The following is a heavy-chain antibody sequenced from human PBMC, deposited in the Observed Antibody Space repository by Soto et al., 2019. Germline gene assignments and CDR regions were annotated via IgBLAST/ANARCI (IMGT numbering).Heavy chain of an antibody. CDR1: GGSISSSSYY. J-gene: IGHJ6*02. V-gene: IGHV4-39*01. D-gene: IGHD3-16*01. CDR2: IYYSGST. CDR3: ARGGYYYYGMDV. Sequence: SETLSLTCTVSGGSISSSSYYWGWIRQPPGKGLEWTGSIYYSGSTYYNPSLKSRVTISVDTSKNQFSLKLSSVTAADTAVYYCARGGYYYYGMDVWGQGTTVTV.